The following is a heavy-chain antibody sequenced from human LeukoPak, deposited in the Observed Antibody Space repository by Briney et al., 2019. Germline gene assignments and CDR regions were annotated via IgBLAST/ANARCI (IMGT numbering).Heavy chain of an antibody. D-gene: IGHD3-10*01. CDR1: GGSISDYY. CDR2: IYSSGST. Sequence: PSETLSLTCSVSGGSISDYYWTWIRQPAGKGLEWIGGIYSSGSTNYNPSLRSRVTMSVDTTKNQFSLKLTSVIDADTAVYYCARGPYGGDWFDPWGQGTLVTVSS. V-gene: IGHV4-4*07. J-gene: IGHJ5*02. CDR3: ARGPYGGDWFDP.